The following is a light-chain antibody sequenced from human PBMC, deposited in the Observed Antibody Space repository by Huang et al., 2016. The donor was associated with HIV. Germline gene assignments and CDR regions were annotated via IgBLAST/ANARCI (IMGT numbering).Light chain of an antibody. CDR2: EAS. V-gene: IGKV1-17*03. CDR1: PGISNR. Sequence: DIQMTQSPSVMSASVGDRVTISCRASPGISNRLVWFQQKPGRVPKRLIHEASSLERGVPASFIGSRSGTGFTLTIDSLQPEDFATYYCRQHNGHPLTFGGGTRVEIK. CDR3: RQHNGHPLT. J-gene: IGKJ4*01.